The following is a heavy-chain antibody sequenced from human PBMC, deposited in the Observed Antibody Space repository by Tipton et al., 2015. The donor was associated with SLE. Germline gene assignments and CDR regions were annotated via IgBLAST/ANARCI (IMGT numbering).Heavy chain of an antibody. V-gene: IGHV4-61*02. Sequence: TLSLTCTVSGGSISSGSYYWSWIRQPAGKGLEWIGRIYTSGSTNYNPSLKSRVTISVDTSKNQFSLKLSSVTAADTAVYYCARAGEGVFDYWGQGTPVTVSS. CDR3: ARAGEGVFDY. CDR1: GGSISSGSYY. CDR2: IYTSGST. D-gene: IGHD3-10*01. J-gene: IGHJ4*02.